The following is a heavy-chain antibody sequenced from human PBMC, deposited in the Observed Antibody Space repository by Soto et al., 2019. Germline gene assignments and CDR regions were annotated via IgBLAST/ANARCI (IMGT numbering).Heavy chain of an antibody. CDR1: GGSVGRGGYS. D-gene: IGHD3-16*02. CDR3: ARSLLRGVIDY. Sequence: QLQLQESGSGLVEPSQTLSLTCAVSGGSVGRGGYSWTWIRQPPGKGLEWIGYIFQYGDTYYNPSIKSPVTRSVDRSKHQFSLNLESVAAADTDVYFCARSLLRGVIDYWGQGTMVTVSS. V-gene: IGHV4-30-2*01. J-gene: IGHJ4*02. CDR2: IFQYGDT.